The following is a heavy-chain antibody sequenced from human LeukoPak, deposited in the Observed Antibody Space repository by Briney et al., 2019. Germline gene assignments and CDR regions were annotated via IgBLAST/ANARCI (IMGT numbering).Heavy chain of an antibody. V-gene: IGHV3-66*01. CDR3: AKESGNGLRTVVPADYYLDN. CDR1: GFTVSYNY. J-gene: IGHJ4*02. CDR2: VYSGGAT. D-gene: IGHD2-15*01. Sequence: GGSLRLSCAASGFTVSYNYMSWVRQAPGKGLEWVSLVYSGGATYYADSVKDRFTISRDNSKNTLYLQLNSLRAEDTAVYYCAKESGNGLRTVVPADYYLDNWGQGSLVTVSS.